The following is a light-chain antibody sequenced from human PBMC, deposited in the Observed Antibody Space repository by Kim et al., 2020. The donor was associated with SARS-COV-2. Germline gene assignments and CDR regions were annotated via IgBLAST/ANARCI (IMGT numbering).Light chain of an antibody. CDR2: DVS. CDR3: SSYTSSSTNYV. J-gene: IGLJ1*01. Sequence: QSITISGTGTSRDVGGYKYVSWYQQHPGKAPKVMIYDVSNRPSGVSNRFSGSKSGNTASLTISGLQAEDEADYYCSSYTSSSTNYVFGTGTKVTVL. V-gene: IGLV2-14*03. CDR1: SRDVGGYKY.